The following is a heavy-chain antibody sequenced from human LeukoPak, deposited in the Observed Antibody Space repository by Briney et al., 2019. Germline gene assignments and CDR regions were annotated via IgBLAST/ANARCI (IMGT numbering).Heavy chain of an antibody. CDR1: GGSISSSSYY. CDR3: AREPIAAAGDYFDY. D-gene: IGHD6-13*01. Sequence: SETLSLTCNVSGGSISSSSYYWGWIRQPPGKGLEWIGSIYYSGSTYYNPSLKSRVTISVDTSKNQFSLKLSSVTAADTAVYYCAREPIAAAGDYFDYWGQGTLVTVSS. V-gene: IGHV4-39*07. J-gene: IGHJ4*02. CDR2: IYYSGST.